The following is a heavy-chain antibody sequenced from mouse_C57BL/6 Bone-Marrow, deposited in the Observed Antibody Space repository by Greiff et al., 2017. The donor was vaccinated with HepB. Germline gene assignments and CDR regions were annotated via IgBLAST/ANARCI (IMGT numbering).Heavy chain of an antibody. V-gene: IGHV1-81*01. CDR1: GYTFTSYG. J-gene: IGHJ4*01. Sequence: QVQLKQSGAELARPGASVKLSCKASGYTFTSYGISWVKQRTGQGLEWIGEIYPRSGNTYYNEKFKGKATLTADKSSSTAYMELRSLTSEDSAVYFCARTGTWGAMDYWGQGTSVTVSS. CDR2: IYPRSGNT. CDR3: ARTGTWGAMDY. D-gene: IGHD4-1*01.